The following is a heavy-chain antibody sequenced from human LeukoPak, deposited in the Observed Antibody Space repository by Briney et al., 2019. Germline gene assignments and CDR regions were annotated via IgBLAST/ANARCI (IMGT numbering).Heavy chain of an antibody. V-gene: IGHV4-38-2*02. J-gene: IGHJ4*02. CDR2: IYHSGST. Sequence: SETLSLTCTVSGYSISSGYYWGWIRQPPGKGLERIGSIYHSGSTYYNPSLKSRVTISVDTSKNQFSLKLSSVTAADTAVYYCARANEWELLFWGFDYWGQGALVTVSS. D-gene: IGHD1-26*01. CDR1: GYSISSGYY. CDR3: ARANEWELLFWGFDY.